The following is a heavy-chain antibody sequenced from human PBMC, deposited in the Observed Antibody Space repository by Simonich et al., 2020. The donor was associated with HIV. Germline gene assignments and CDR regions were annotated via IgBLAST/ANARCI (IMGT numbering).Heavy chain of an antibody. Sequence: QVQLQQWGAGLLKPSETLSLTCAVYGGSFSGYYWSWLRQPHGKGLEWVGEINHSGRPNYNPYLKSRITISVDTSKNQFSLKLSSVTAADTAVYYCARRHPTTVTTPYFDYWGQGTLVTVSS. CDR2: INHSGRP. CDR1: GGSFSGYY. CDR3: ARRHPTTVTTPYFDY. D-gene: IGHD4-17*01. V-gene: IGHV4-34*01. J-gene: IGHJ4*02.